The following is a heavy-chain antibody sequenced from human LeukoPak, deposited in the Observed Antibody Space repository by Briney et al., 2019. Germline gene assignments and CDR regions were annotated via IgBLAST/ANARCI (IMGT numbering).Heavy chain of an antibody. Sequence: GGSLRLSCAAFGFTVSVNYMSWVRQAPGKGLECVSVIYSGGNTYYADSVKGRFTISRDNSKNTLYLQMNSLRAEDTAVYYCARDADGHDQGAFDYWGQGTLVTVSS. J-gene: IGHJ4*02. V-gene: IGHV3-66*02. CDR1: GFTVSVNY. D-gene: IGHD1-1*01. CDR3: ARDADGHDQGAFDY. CDR2: IYSGGNT.